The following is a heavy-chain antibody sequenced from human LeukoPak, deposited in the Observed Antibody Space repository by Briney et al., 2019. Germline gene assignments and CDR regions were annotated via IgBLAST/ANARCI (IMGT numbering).Heavy chain of an antibody. CDR1: GFTFSSYW. D-gene: IGHD2/OR15-2a*01. CDR3: ARVSTTVNVLDY. J-gene: IGHJ4*02. CDR2: IYSGGST. V-gene: IGHV3-53*01. Sequence: GGSLRLSCAASGFTFSSYWMSWVRQAPGKGLEWVSVIYSGGSTYYADSVKGRFTISRDNSKNTLYLQMNSLRAEDTAVYYCARVSTTVNVLDYWGQGTLVTVSS.